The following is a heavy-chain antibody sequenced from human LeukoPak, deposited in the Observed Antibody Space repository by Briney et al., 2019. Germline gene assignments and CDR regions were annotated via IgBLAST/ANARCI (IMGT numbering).Heavy chain of an antibody. D-gene: IGHD4-17*01. V-gene: IGHV4-30-4*01. Sequence: SETLSLTCTVSGGSISSGDYYWSWIRQPPGKGLEWIGYIYYSGSTYYNPSLKSRDTISVDTSKNQFSLKLSSVTAADTAVYYCASEVREADYGDYRIIHWFDPWGQGTLVTVSS. CDR3: ASEVREADYGDYRIIHWFDP. J-gene: IGHJ5*02. CDR2: IYYSGST. CDR1: GGSISSGDYY.